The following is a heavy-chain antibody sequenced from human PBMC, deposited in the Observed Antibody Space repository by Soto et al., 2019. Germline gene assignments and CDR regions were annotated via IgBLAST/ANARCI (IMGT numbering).Heavy chain of an antibody. CDR3: ARVFYDIFTGYDANGFDP. CDR1: GGSISSGGYS. Sequence: PSETLSLTCAVSGGSISSGGYSWSWIRQPPGKGLEWIGYIYHSGSTYYNPSLKSRVTISVDRSKNQFSLKLSSVTAADTAVYYCARVFYDIFTGYDANGFDPWGQRNLVTVSS. J-gene: IGHJ5*02. D-gene: IGHD3-9*01. V-gene: IGHV4-30-2*01. CDR2: IYHSGST.